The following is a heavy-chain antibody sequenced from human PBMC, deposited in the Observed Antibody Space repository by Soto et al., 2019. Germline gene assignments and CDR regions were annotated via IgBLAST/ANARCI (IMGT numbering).Heavy chain of an antibody. Sequence: GGSLRLSCAASGFTFSSYAMHWVRQAPGKGLEWVAVISYDGNNKYYADSVKGRFTISRDNSKNTLYLQLNSLISENTAVYYCAIELRFSVFGMIMLTYHYGLDVWGQGTTVTVSS. CDR3: AIELRFSVFGMIMLTYHYGLDV. V-gene: IGHV3-30-3*01. CDR2: ISYDGNNK. J-gene: IGHJ6*02. CDR1: GFTFSSYA. D-gene: IGHD3-3*01.